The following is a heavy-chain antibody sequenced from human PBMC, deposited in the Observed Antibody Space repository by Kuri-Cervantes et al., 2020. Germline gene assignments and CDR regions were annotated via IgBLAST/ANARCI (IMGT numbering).Heavy chain of an antibody. CDR2: TNQSGST. CDR3: ARRSKDTVMVTFDDY. CDR1: NGSFSGYY. J-gene: IGHJ4*02. D-gene: IGHD5-18*01. Sequence: SQTLSLTCAVYNGSFSGYYWSWIRQPPGKGLEWIGETNQSGSTNYNPSLMSRVTISVDTSKNQFSLKLSSVTAADTAVYYCARRSKDTVMVTFDDYWGQGTLVTVSS. V-gene: IGHV4-34*01.